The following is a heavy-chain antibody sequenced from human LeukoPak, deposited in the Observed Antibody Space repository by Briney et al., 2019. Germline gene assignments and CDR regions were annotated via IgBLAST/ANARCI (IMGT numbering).Heavy chain of an antibody. Sequence: GESLKISCKGSGYSFTNYWIGWVRQMPGRGLEWMGIIYPGDSDARYVPSFQGQVTISADKSISTAYLQWSSLKASDTAIYYCARRVYSNYWYFDLWGRGTLVTVSS. V-gene: IGHV5-51*01. CDR1: GYSFTNYW. J-gene: IGHJ2*01. CDR3: ARRVYSNYWYFDL. D-gene: IGHD4-11*01. CDR2: IYPGDSDA.